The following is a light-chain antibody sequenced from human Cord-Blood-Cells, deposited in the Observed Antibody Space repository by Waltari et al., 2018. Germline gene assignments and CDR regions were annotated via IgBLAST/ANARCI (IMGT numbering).Light chain of an antibody. CDR1: SSDVGGYIY. Sequence: QSALTQPASVSGSPGQSITISCTGTSSDVGGYIYVSWYQQHPGKAPQLTIYDVSNRPSGVSNRFSGSKSGNTASLTISGLQAEDEADYYCSSYTSSSTYVFGTGTKVTVL. CDR2: DVS. J-gene: IGLJ1*01. CDR3: SSYTSSSTYV. V-gene: IGLV2-14*01.